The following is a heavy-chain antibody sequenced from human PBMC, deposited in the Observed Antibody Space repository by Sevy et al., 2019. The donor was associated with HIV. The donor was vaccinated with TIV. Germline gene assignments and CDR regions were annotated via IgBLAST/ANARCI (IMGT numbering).Heavy chain of an antibody. CDR1: GFTFSDYS. J-gene: IGHJ5*02. D-gene: IGHD3-22*01. CDR3: AGEGDSRPFDP. CDR2: ISSRSTFT. V-gene: IGHV3-21*01. Sequence: GGSLRLSCAASGFTFSDYSMNWVRQAPGQGLEWVSSISSRSTFTYYADSLKGRFTISRDNAKNSLYLQMDSLRVEDTAVYYCAGEGDSRPFDPWGQGTLVTVSS.